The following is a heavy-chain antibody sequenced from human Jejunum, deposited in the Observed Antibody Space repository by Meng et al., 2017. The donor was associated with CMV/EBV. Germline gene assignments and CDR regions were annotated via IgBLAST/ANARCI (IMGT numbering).Heavy chain of an antibody. V-gene: IGHV1-46*01. D-gene: IGHD1-26*01. CDR1: FTSYY. Sequence: FTSYYMHWVRPAPGQGLEWMGVINPSGGGTTYAQRFQDRVTMTRDTSASTVYMELSSLRSEDTAVYFCARVRGSYPGDYYYGMDVWGRGTTVTVSS. CDR2: INPSGGGT. J-gene: IGHJ6*02. CDR3: ARVRGSYPGDYYYGMDV.